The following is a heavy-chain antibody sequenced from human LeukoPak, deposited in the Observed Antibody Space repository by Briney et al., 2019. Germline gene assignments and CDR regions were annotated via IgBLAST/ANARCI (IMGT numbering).Heavy chain of an antibody. D-gene: IGHD4-17*01. J-gene: IGHJ5*02. CDR2: IIPILGIA. V-gene: IGHV1-69*02. Sequence: VASVKVSCKASGGTFSSYTISWVRQAPGQGLEWMGRIIPILGIANYAQKFQCRVTITADKSTSTAYMELSSLRSEDTAVYYCARGSYGEGAVRNNWFDPWGQGTLVTVSS. CDR1: GGTFSSYT. CDR3: ARGSYGEGAVRNNWFDP.